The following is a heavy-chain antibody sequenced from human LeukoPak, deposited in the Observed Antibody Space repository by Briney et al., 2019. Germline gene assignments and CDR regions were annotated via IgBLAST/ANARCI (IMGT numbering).Heavy chain of an antibody. Sequence: GGSLRLSCAASGFTFSDYYMSWIRQAPGKGLEWVSYISSSGSTIYYADSVKGRFTISRDNAKNSLYLQMNSLRAEDTAVYYCARGHLYCTNGVCYADYWGQGTLVTVSS. CDR2: ISSSGSTI. J-gene: IGHJ4*02. CDR3: ARGHLYCTNGVCYADY. CDR1: GFTFSDYY. D-gene: IGHD2-8*01. V-gene: IGHV3-11*01.